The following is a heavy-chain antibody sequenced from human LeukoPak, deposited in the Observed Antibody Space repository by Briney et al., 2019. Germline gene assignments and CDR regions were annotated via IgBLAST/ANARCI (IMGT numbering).Heavy chain of an antibody. CDR3: ARMRYGSGSYYTKYYYYGMDV. J-gene: IGHJ6*02. D-gene: IGHD3-10*01. Sequence: SETLSLTCTVSGRPIRSYQWMYPAPPPGRAREGSGYIFYSESTNYNPSLKSRVTISVDTSKNQFSLKLSSVTAADTAVHYCARMRYGSGSYYTKYYYYGMDVWGQGTTVTVSS. V-gene: IGHV4-59*13. CDR1: GRPIRSYQ. CDR2: IFYSEST.